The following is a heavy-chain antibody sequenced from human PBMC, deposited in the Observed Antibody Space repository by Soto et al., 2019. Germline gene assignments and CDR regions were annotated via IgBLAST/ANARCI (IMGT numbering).Heavy chain of an antibody. Sequence: GGSLRLSCAASGFTFSSYSMNWVRQAPGKGLEWVSSISSSSSYIYYADSLKGRFTISRDNVKNSLYLQMNSLRAEDTAVYYCARSYDGSDGYTSAVDIRGQGTPVTVSS. CDR2: ISSSSSYI. V-gene: IGHV3-21*01. J-gene: IGHJ3*02. D-gene: IGHD3-10*01. CDR1: GFTFSSYS. CDR3: ARSYDGSDGYTSAVDI.